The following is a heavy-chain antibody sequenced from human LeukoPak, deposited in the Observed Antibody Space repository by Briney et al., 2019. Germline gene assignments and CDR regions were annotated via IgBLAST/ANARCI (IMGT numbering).Heavy chain of an antibody. D-gene: IGHD5-18*01. V-gene: IGHV4-59*08. CDR3: ARLGSYGYGYYYGMDV. Sequence: SETLSLTCTVSGGSISSYYWSWIRQHPGRGLEWIAYIYYSGSTNYNPSLKSRVTISVDTSKNQFSLKLSSVTAADTAVYYCARLGSYGYGYYYGMDVWGQGTTVTVSS. CDR2: IYYSGST. CDR1: GGSISSYY. J-gene: IGHJ6*02.